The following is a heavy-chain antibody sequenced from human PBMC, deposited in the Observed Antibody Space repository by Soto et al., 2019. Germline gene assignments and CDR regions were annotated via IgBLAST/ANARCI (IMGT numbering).Heavy chain of an antibody. CDR3: ARGGGGWYGGYYYMDV. Sequence: GGSLRLSCAASGFTFSSYSMNWVRQAPGKGLEWVSYISSSSSTIYYTDSVKGRLTIPRDNAKNSLYLQMNSLRAEDTGVYYCARGGGGWYGGYYYMDVWGKGTTVTVSS. V-gene: IGHV3-48*01. D-gene: IGHD6-19*01. J-gene: IGHJ6*03. CDR1: GFTFSSYS. CDR2: ISSSSSTI.